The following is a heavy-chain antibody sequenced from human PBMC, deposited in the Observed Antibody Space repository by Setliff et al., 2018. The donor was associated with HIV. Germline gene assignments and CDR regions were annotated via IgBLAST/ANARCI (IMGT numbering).Heavy chain of an antibody. J-gene: IGHJ6*02. CDR3: ARGSLRGVLALGMDV. D-gene: IGHD3-10*01. Sequence: PGGSLRLSCVASRFTFNDYWMSWVRQAPGKGLEWVSYISSGSVNIFYADSVKGRFTISRDNAKNSLYLQMNSLRAEDTAIYYCARGSLRGVLALGMDVWGQGTTVTVS. CDR2: ISSGSVNI. V-gene: IGHV3-48*04. CDR1: RFTFNDYW.